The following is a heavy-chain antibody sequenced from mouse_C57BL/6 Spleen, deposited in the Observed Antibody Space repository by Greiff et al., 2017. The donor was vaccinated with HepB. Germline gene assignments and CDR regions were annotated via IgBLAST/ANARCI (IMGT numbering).Heavy chain of an antibody. CDR1: GYTFTDYE. J-gene: IGHJ2*01. CDR2: IDPETGGT. CDR3: TRGGYGN. D-gene: IGHD3-1*01. Sequence: ESGAELVRPGASVTLSCKASGYTFTDYEMHWVKQTPVHGLEWIGAIDPETGGTAYNQKFKGKAILTADKSSSTAYMELRSLTSEDSAVYYCTRGGYGNWGQGTTLTVSS. V-gene: IGHV1-15*01.